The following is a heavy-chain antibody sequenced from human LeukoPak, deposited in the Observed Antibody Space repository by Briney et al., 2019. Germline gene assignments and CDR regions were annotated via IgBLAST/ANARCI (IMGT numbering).Heavy chain of an antibody. CDR3: ARAGPSRAVAGTDAFDI. Sequence: ASVKVSCKASGYTFTSDYMHWVRQAPGQGLEWMGIINPSGGSTSYAHKFQGRVTMTRDTSTSTVYMELSSLRSEDTAVYYCARAGPSRAVAGTDAFDIWGQGTMVTVSS. CDR2: INPSGGST. CDR1: GYTFTSDY. D-gene: IGHD6-19*01. V-gene: IGHV1-46*03. J-gene: IGHJ3*02.